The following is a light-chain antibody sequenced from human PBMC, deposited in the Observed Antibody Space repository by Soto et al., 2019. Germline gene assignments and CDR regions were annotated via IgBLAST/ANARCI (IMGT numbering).Light chain of an antibody. V-gene: IGKV3-15*01. Sequence: EIVMTQSPATLSLSPGERVTLSCRASQSVSSKLAWYQQKPGQAPRLLIYGASIRATDIPARFSGSGSGTEFTLTISRLQSEYFAIFYCQQYSNWPYTFGQGTKLEIK. J-gene: IGKJ2*01. CDR1: QSVSSK. CDR2: GAS. CDR3: QQYSNWPYT.